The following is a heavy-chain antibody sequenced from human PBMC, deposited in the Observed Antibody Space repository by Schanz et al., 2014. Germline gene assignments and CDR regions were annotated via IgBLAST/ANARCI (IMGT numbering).Heavy chain of an antibody. V-gene: IGHV3-23*01. CDR2: ITYNGGTT. CDR1: GITFSSHS. J-gene: IGHJ3*02. Sequence: GGSLRLSCAASGITFSSHSFNWVRQAPGKGLEWISYITYNGGTTYYADSVKGRFTISRDNSKNTLYLQMNSLRAEDTAVYYCAKGRFGELSAFDIWGQGTMVTVSS. CDR3: AKGRFGELSAFDI. D-gene: IGHD3-10*01.